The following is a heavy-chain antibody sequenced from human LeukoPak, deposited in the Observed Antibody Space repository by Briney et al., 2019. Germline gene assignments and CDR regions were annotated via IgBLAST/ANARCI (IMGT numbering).Heavy chain of an antibody. V-gene: IGHV1-69*04. J-gene: IGHJ4*02. CDR1: GGTFSSYA. Sequence: GASVKVSCKASGGTFSSYAISWVRQAPGQGLEWMGRIIPILGIANYAQKFQGRVTITADKSTSTAYMELSSLRSEDTAVYYCAREDLRSGKRIDYWGQGTLVTVSS. CDR3: AREDLRSGKRIDY. CDR2: IIPILGIA. D-gene: IGHD5-12*01.